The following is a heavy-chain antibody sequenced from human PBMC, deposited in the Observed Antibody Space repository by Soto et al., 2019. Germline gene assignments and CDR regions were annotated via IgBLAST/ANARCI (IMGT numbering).Heavy chain of an antibody. CDR2: IYSSGST. V-gene: IGHV4-59*01. D-gene: IGHD3-22*01. CDR3: ARGAQVTMTGYYYGMDV. J-gene: IGHJ6*02. Sequence: PSETLSLTCAVYGGSFSGYYWSWIRQPPGKGLEWNGYIYSSGSTNYNPSLKSRVTISVYTSKSQFSLKLSSVTAADTAVYYCARGAQVTMTGYYYGMDVWGQGTTVTVSS. CDR1: GGSFSGYY.